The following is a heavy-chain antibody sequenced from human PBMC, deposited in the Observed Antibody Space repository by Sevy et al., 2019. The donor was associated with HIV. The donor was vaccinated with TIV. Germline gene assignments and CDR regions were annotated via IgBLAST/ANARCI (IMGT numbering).Heavy chain of an antibody. Sequence: GGSLRLSCAGSGFTFGTYAMTWVRQAPGKGLQWVSVIGDSGRSTYYADSVQGRVTISRDNSKNTMHLHMNSLRVEDTATYYCARRPDFGVIIPMGVLDVWGQGTTVTVSS. CDR3: ARRPDFGVIIPMGVLDV. J-gene: IGHJ6*02. CDR1: GFTFGTYA. D-gene: IGHD3-3*01. CDR2: IGDSGRST. V-gene: IGHV3-23*01.